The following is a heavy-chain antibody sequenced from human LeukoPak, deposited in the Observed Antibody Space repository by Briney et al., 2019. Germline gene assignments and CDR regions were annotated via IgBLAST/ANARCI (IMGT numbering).Heavy chain of an antibody. V-gene: IGHV1-69*05. CDR3: ARDSTYCSGGSCYSGTFDY. D-gene: IGHD2-15*01. CDR1: GGTFSSYA. CDR2: IIPIFGTA. Sequence: GASVKVSCKASGGTFSSYAISWVRQAPGQGLEWMGGIIPIFGTANYAQKLQGRVTMTTDTSTSTAYMELRSLRSDDTAVYYCARDSTYCSGGSCYSGTFDYWGQGTLVTVSS. J-gene: IGHJ4*02.